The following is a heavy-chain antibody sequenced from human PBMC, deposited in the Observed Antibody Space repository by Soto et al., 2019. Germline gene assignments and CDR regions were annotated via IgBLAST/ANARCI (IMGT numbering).Heavy chain of an antibody. Sequence: QVQLQESGPGLVKPSETLSLTCAVSGGSISDYYWSWIRQPPGKGLEWIGYIYYSGSTNYNPSLKSRVTISIDTSKNQFSLKLSSVTAADTAVYYCARHKVRGSWSYFDYWGQGTLVTVSS. V-gene: IGHV4-59*08. CDR1: GGSISDYY. CDR2: IYYSGST. CDR3: ARHKVRGSWSYFDY. J-gene: IGHJ4*02. D-gene: IGHD6-13*01.